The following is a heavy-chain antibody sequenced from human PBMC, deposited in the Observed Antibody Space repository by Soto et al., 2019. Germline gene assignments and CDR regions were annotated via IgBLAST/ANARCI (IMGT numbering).Heavy chain of an antibody. Sequence: GGSLRLSCAASGFTFSSYAVHWVRQAPGKGLEWVAVISYDGSNKYYADSVKGRFTISRDNSKNTLYLQMNSLRAEDTAVYYCARGYSSSSYYYYGMDVWGQGTTVTVSS. J-gene: IGHJ6*02. CDR3: ARGYSSSSYYYYGMDV. V-gene: IGHV3-30-3*01. CDR2: ISYDGSNK. D-gene: IGHD6-6*01. CDR1: GFTFSSYA.